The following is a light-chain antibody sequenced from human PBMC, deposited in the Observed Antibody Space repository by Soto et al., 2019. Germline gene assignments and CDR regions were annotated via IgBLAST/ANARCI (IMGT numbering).Light chain of an antibody. CDR1: QSVNSN. V-gene: IGKV3-15*01. J-gene: IGKJ5*01. CDR2: GIS. CDR3: QQYSKWPIT. Sequence: EMVMTQSPAILSMSPGESATLSCRASQSVNSNYLAWYQQHPGQPPRLLIYGISTRATGIRARFSGSGSGTEFSLTISSLQSEDFAVYYCQQYSKWPITFGQGTRLEIK.